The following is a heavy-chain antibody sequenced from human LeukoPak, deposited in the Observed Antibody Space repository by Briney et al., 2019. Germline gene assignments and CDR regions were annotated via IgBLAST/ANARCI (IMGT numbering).Heavy chain of an antibody. J-gene: IGHJ4*02. CDR2: INPNTGGT. CDR3: ARVSDGEDCWSGYYGY. CDR1: GYTFTGCY. V-gene: IGHV1-2*02. D-gene: IGHD3-3*01. Sequence: SVKLSCNASGYTFTGCYLHLVRHAPAQGLEWVWGINPNTGGTDYAQKMQGRVTMTRDTSTATAYMELTRLRSDDTAVFYCARVSDGEDCWSGYYGYWGQGTLVTVSS.